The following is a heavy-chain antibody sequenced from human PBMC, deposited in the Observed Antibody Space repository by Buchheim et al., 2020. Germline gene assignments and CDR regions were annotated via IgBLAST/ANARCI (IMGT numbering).Heavy chain of an antibody. J-gene: IGHJ4*02. V-gene: IGHV1-24*01. Sequence: VKKPGASVKVSCKVSGYTLTELSMHWVRRAPGKGLEWMGSFDPEDGKVMYAQNFQGRVTMTDDTSTDTAYMELSSLTSEDTAVYYCATGLGYCSRTSCPLDYWGQGTL. CDR2: FDPEDGKV. CDR1: GYTLTELS. D-gene: IGHD2-2*01. CDR3: ATGLGYCSRTSCPLDY.